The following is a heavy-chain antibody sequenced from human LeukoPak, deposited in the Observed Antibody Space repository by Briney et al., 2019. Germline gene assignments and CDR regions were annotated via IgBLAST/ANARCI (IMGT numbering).Heavy chain of an antibody. Sequence: SETLSLTCTVSGGSISSYYWSWIRQPPGKRLEWIGHIYYSGSTNYNPSLKSRVTISVDTSRNQFSLKLSSVTAADTAVYYCARSQHEYSSSVTWFDPWGQGTLVTVSS. J-gene: IGHJ5*02. CDR2: IYYSGST. D-gene: IGHD6-6*01. CDR3: ARSQHEYSSSVTWFDP. CDR1: GGSISSYY. V-gene: IGHV4-59*08.